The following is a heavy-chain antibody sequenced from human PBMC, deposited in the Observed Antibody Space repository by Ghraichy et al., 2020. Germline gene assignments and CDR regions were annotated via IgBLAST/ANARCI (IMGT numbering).Heavy chain of an antibody. CDR3: ARLLGVGATILVDNWFDP. CDR1: GGSISSSSYY. D-gene: IGHD1-26*01. V-gene: IGHV4-39*07. J-gene: IGHJ5*02. Sequence: SETLSLTCTVSGGSISSSSYYWGWIRQPPGKGLEWIGSIYYSGSTYYNPSLKTRVTISVDTSKNQFSLKLSSVTAADTAIYYCARLLGVGATILVDNWFDPWGQGTLDTVSS. CDR2: IYYSGST.